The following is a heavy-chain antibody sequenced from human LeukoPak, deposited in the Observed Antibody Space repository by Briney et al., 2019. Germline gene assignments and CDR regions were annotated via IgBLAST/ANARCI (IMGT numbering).Heavy chain of an antibody. Sequence: APVKVSCKASGYTFTGYYMHWVRQAPGQGLEWMGRINPNSGGTNYAQKFQGRVTMTRDTSISTAYMELSRLRSDDTAVYYCARRSSDSSGYYGYWGQGTLVTVSS. V-gene: IGHV1-2*06. D-gene: IGHD3-22*01. J-gene: IGHJ4*02. CDR3: ARRSSDSSGYYGY. CDR2: INPNSGGT. CDR1: GYTFTGYY.